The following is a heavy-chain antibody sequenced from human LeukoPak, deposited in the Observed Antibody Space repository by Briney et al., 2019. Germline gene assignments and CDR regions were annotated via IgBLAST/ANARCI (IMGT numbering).Heavy chain of an antibody. V-gene: IGHV3-23*01. D-gene: IGHD2-21*01. CDR2: ISDSGNT. CDR3: AKAPVTTCRGAYCYPFDY. CDR1: GFTLSSYA. J-gene: IGHJ4*02. Sequence: GGSLRLSCAASGFTLSSYAMSRVRQAPGKGLEWVSAISDSGNTYHADSVKGRFTISRDSSKNTLFLQMNRLRPEDAAVYYCAKAPVTTCRGAYCYPFDYWGQGTLVTVSS.